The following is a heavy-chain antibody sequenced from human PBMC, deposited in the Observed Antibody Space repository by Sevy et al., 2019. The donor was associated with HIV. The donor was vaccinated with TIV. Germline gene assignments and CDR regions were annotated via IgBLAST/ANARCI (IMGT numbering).Heavy chain of an antibody. Sequence: GGSLRLSCAASGFTFSRYSMNWVRQAPGKGLEWISYINGNSAAIYYAVSVKGRFTVSRDNDNDALYLQLNSLRYDDTALYYCARGPDCGGDCDIGFYYPLDVWGQGTTVTVSS. CDR1: GFTFSRYS. V-gene: IGHV3-48*02. J-gene: IGHJ6*02. D-gene: IGHD2-21*02. CDR3: ARGPDCGGDCDIGFYYPLDV. CDR2: INGNSAAI.